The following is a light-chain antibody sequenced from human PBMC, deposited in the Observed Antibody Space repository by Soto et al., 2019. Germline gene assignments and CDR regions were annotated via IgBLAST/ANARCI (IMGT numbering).Light chain of an antibody. V-gene: IGLV2-23*01. Sequence: QSALTQPPSVSGSPGQSVTISCTATTTDIDNYDSVSWYQQAPGTAPKFILYEGSKRPSGVSNRFSGSKSGNTASLTISGLQAEDEAYYYCCSYAGSSYYVFGSGTKLTVL. CDR1: TTDIDNYDS. J-gene: IGLJ1*01. CDR3: CSYAGSSYYV. CDR2: EGS.